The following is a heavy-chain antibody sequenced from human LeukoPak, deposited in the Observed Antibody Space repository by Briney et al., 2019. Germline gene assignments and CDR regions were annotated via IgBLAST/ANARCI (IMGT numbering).Heavy chain of an antibody. D-gene: IGHD1-26*01. V-gene: IGHV4-38-2*01. J-gene: IGHJ5*02. CDR3: ARGRTGKWELRGALARVLPKYNWLDP. CDR2: IYHSGST. Sequence: PSETLSLTCAVSGYSISSGYYWGWIRQPPGKGLEWIGSIYHSGSTYYNPSLKSRVTISVDTSKNQFSLKLSSVTAADTAVYYCARGRTGKWELRGALARVLPKYNWLDPWGQGTLVTVSS. CDR1: GYSISSGYY.